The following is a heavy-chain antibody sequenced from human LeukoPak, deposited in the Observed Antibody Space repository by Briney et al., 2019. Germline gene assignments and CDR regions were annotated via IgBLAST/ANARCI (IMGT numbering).Heavy chain of an antibody. CDR3: ARRITIFGVVSWFDP. V-gene: IGHV4-59*08. Sequence: SETLSLTCTVSGGSISSYCWSWIRQPPGKGLEWIGYIYYSGSTNYSPSLKSRVTISVDTSKNQFSLKLSSVTAADTAVYYCARRITIFGVVSWFDPWGQGTLVTVSS. D-gene: IGHD3-3*01. J-gene: IGHJ5*02. CDR2: IYYSGST. CDR1: GGSISSYC.